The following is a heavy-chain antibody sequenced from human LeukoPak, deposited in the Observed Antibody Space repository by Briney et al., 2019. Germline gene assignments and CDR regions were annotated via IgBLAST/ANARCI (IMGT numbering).Heavy chain of an antibody. V-gene: IGHV3-23*01. CDR1: GFTFSSYA. CDR2: ISGSGGST. D-gene: IGHD3-22*01. CDR3: AKDPYYYDSSGYEDY. Sequence: PGGSLRLSCAASGFTFSSYAMSWVRQAPGKGLEWVSAISGSGGSTYYVDSVKGRFTISRDNSKNTLYLQMNSLRAEDTAVYYCAKDPYYYDSSGYEDYWGQGTLVTVSS. J-gene: IGHJ4*02.